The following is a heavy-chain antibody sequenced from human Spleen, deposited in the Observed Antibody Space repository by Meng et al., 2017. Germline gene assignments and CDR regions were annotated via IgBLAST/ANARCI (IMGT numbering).Heavy chain of an antibody. J-gene: IGHJ4*02. CDR3: ARGSKVRYSNGWPQFDY. Sequence: SETLSLTCAVSGGSFSGYYWSWIRQPPGKGLEWIGEINHSGSTNYNPSLKSRITISVDTSNNQFSLKLSSVTAADTAVYYCARGSKVRYSNGWPQFDYWGQGTLVTVSS. CDR1: GGSFSGYY. CDR2: INHSGST. D-gene: IGHD5-18*01. V-gene: IGHV4-34*01.